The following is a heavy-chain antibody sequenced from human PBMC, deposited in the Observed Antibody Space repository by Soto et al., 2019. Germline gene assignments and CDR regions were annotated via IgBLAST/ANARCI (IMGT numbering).Heavy chain of an antibody. CDR3: ARGPPSGCFSLSPRY. D-gene: IGHD1-26*01. CDR2: ISGQIAKT. CDR1: GYSFYNFG. V-gene: IGHV1-18*04. J-gene: IGHJ4*02. Sequence: QVQLVQSGPEVKKPGASVKVSCKASGYSFYNFGIIWVRQAPGQGLEWMGWISGQIAKTNYAQKLQGKVTMTTDTSTNTASMGLNTLISDDTAVYYCARGPPSGCFSLSPRYWGQGTLVAVSS.